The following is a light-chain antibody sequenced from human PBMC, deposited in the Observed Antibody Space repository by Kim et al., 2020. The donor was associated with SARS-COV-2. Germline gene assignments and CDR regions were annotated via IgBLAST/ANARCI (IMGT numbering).Light chain of an antibody. V-gene: IGKV1-5*03. J-gene: IGKJ5*01. CDR3: QQYNSYSIT. Sequence: ASVGDRVTSTCRASQSISSWLAWYQQKPVKAPKLLIYKASSLESGVPSRFSGSGSGTEFTLTISSLQPDDFATYYCQQYNSYSITFGQGTRLEIK. CDR2: KAS. CDR1: QSISSW.